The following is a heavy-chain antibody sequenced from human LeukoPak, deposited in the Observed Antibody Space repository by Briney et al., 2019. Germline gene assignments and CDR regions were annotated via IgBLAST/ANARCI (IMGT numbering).Heavy chain of an antibody. Sequence: GGSLRLSCAASGFTFSSYAMHWVRQAPGKGLEWVAVISYDGSNKYYADSVKGRFTISGDNSKNTLYLQMNSLRAEDTAVYYCARDRTPAFRYSSSWYSPYYYYGMDVWGQGTTVTVSS. J-gene: IGHJ6*02. D-gene: IGHD6-13*01. V-gene: IGHV3-30-3*01. CDR3: ARDRTPAFRYSSSWYSPYYYYGMDV. CDR2: ISYDGSNK. CDR1: GFTFSSYA.